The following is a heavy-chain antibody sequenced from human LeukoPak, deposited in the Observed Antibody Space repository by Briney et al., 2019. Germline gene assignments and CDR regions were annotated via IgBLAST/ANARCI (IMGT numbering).Heavy chain of an antibody. V-gene: IGHV4-59*11. J-gene: IGHJ6*03. Sequence: SETLSLTCTESGGSISGHSWSWIWEPLGERLGRIGYIYYSGSTNYNPSLKSRVTISVDTSKNQFSLKLSSVTAADTAVYYCARTMTYYYYYMDVWGKGTTVTVSS. CDR2: IYYSGST. D-gene: IGHD3-22*01. CDR1: GGSISGHS. CDR3: ARTMTYYYYYMDV.